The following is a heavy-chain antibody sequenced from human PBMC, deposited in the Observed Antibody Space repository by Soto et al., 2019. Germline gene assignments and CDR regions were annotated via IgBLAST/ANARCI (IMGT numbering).Heavy chain of an antibody. CDR2: ISYDGSNK. Sequence: GGSLRLSCAASGFTFSSYAMHWVRQAPGKGLEWVAVISYDGSNKYYADSVKGRFTISRDNSKNTLYLQMNSLRAEDTAVYYCASGDYGGNSDYYGMDVWGQGTTVTVS. V-gene: IGHV3-30-3*01. J-gene: IGHJ6*02. CDR1: GFTFSSYA. D-gene: IGHD4-17*01. CDR3: ASGDYGGNSDYYGMDV.